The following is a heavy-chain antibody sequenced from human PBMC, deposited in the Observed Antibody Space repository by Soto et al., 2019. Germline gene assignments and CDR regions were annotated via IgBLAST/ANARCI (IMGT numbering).Heavy chain of an antibody. D-gene: IGHD6-13*01. CDR2: IKSKTDGGTT. J-gene: IGHJ4*02. V-gene: IGHV3-15*01. CDR1: GFTFSNAW. Sequence: PGGSLRLSCAASGFTFSNAWMSWVRQAPGKGLEWVGRIKSKTDGGTTDYAAPVKGRFTISRDDSKNTLYLQMNSLKTEDTAVYYCTTQLVQEATGFDYWGQGTLVTVS. CDR3: TTQLVQEATGFDY.